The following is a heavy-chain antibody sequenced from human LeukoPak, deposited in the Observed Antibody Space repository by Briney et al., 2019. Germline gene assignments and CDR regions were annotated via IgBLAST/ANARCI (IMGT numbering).Heavy chain of an antibody. CDR1: GGSFSGYY. Sequence: SETLSLTCAVYGGSFSGYYWSWIRQPPGKGLEWIGEINHSGSTNYNPSLKSRVTISVDTSKNQFSLKLSSVTAADTAVFYCASGLEYFQHWGQGTLVTVSS. V-gene: IGHV4-34*01. CDR2: INHSGST. CDR3: ASGLEYFQH. J-gene: IGHJ1*01.